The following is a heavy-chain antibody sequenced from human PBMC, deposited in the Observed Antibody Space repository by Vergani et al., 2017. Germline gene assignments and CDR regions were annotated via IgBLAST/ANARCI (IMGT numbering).Heavy chain of an antibody. CDR1: GFTFSSYS. CDR2: ISSSSSYI. Sequence: VQLVESGGGLVKPGGSLRLSCAASGFTFSSYSMNWVRQAPGKGLEWVSSISSSSSYIYYAASVKGRFTISRDNAKNSLYLQMNSLRAEDTAVYYCAGRYVGYMDVWGKGTTVTVSS. V-gene: IGHV3-21*01. CDR3: AGRYVGYMDV. D-gene: IGHD5-12*01. J-gene: IGHJ6*03.